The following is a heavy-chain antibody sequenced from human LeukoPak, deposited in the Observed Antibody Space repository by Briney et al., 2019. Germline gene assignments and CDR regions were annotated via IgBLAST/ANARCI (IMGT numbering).Heavy chain of an antibody. D-gene: IGHD5-18*01. CDR3: ARGRRHSIQLWFLYFDY. J-gene: IGHJ4*02. CDR1: GGSISSSSYS. CDR2: IYYSGST. Sequence: PSETLSLTCTVSGGSISSSSYSWGWIRQPPGKGLEWIGSIYYSGSTYYNPSLKSRVTISVDTSKNQFSLKLSSVTAADTAVYYCARGRRHSIQLWFLYFDYWGQGTLVTVSS. V-gene: IGHV4-39*01.